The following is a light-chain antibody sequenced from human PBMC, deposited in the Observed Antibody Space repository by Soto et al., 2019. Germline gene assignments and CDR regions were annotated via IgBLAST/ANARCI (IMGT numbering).Light chain of an antibody. J-gene: IGKJ1*01. Sequence: DIQMTQSPSTLSASVGDRVIIICRASQSISSWLAWYQQKPGKAPKLLIYKASSLESGVPSRFSGSGSGTEFTLTISSLQPDDFATYYCQQYNSYPWTFGQGTKVEIK. CDR3: QQYNSYPWT. CDR1: QSISSW. CDR2: KAS. V-gene: IGKV1-5*03.